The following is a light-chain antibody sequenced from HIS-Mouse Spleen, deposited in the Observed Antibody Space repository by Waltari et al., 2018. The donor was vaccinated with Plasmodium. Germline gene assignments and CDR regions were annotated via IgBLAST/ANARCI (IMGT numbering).Light chain of an antibody. V-gene: IGLV1-40*01. CDR1: SSNIGAGYD. CDR2: GNC. Sequence: QSVLTQPPSVSGAPGQRVTISCTGSSSNIGAGYDVHWYQQLPGTAPKLLIYGNCKRPPGVPDRFAGAKSGTSASLAITGLQAEDEADYYCQSYDSSLSGSVFGGGTKLTVL. J-gene: IGLJ3*02. CDR3: QSYDSSLSGSV.